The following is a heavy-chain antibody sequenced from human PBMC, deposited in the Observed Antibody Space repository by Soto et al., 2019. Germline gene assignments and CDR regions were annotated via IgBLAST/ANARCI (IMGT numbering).Heavy chain of an antibody. Sequence: QVQLQESGPGLVKPSETLSLTCTVSGGSISSYYWSWIRQPPGKGLEWIGYIYYSGSTNYNPSLKSRVTISVDTSKNQFSLKLSSVTAADTAVYYCAEAAAGGWFDPWGQGTLVTVSS. CDR2: IYYSGST. D-gene: IGHD6-13*01. J-gene: IGHJ5*02. V-gene: IGHV4-59*01. CDR1: GGSISSYY. CDR3: AEAAAGGWFDP.